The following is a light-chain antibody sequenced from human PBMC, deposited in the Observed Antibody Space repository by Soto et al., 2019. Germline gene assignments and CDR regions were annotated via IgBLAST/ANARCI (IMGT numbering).Light chain of an antibody. J-gene: IGKJ1*01. CDR1: QSVSTNS. V-gene: IGKV3-20*01. Sequence: EIVLTQSPDTLSLSPGERATLSCRASQSVSTNSLASYQQKPGQAPRTLIYGASSRVTGTPDRCSGSGAGTDFTLFISRLEPEDFAVYYCLHYNKRPRWTFGQGTKVDIK. CDR3: LHYNKRPRWT. CDR2: GAS.